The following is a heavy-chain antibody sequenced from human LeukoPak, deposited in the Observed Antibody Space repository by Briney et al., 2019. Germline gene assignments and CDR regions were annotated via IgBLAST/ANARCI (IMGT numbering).Heavy chain of an antibody. D-gene: IGHD2-15*01. V-gene: IGHV3-15*01. CDR3: TTAPVADWYFDL. CDR1: GFSFNDAW. J-gene: IGHJ2*01. CDR2: IKRKTDGGTT. Sequence: PGGSLRLSCAASGFSFNDAWMSWVRQAPGKGLEWVGRIKRKTDGGTTDYAAPVKGRFTISRDDSKNTLYLQMNSLKTEDTAVYYCTTAPVADWYFDLWGRGTLVTVSS.